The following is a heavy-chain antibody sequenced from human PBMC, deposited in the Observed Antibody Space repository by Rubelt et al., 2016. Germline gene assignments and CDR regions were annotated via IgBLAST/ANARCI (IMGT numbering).Heavy chain of an antibody. CDR1: GGSISSSNW. Sequence: HVQLQESGPGLVKPSGTLSLTCAVSGGSISSSNWWSWVRQPPGKGLEWIASIYHSGGTYYNPSLKSRVPISVDNSKNQFSLKLSSVTAADTAVYYCARRDTTFDYWGQGTLVTVSS. V-gene: IGHV4-4*02. CDR2: IYHSGGT. CDR3: ARRDTTFDY. D-gene: IGHD5-18*01. J-gene: IGHJ4*02.